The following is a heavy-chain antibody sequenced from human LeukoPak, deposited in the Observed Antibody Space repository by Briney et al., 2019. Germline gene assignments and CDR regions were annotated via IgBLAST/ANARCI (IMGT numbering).Heavy chain of an antibody. J-gene: IGHJ6*03. V-gene: IGHV1-2*02. CDR3: AKVGGYDSGSVGKGRYYMDV. D-gene: IGHD5-12*01. CDR1: GYTFTGYY. Sequence: ASVKVSCKASGYTFTGYYMHWVRQAPGQGLEWMGWINPNSGGTNYAQKFQGRVTMTRDTSISTAYMELNSLRAEDTAVYYCAKVGGYDSGSVGKGRYYMDVWDKGTTVTISS. CDR2: INPNSGGT.